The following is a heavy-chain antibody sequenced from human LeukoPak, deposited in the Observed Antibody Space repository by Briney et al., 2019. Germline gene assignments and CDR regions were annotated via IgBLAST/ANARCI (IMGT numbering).Heavy chain of an antibody. Sequence: PGGSLRLSCAASGFTFSNAWMNWVRQAPGKGLEWVSYISSGGSAIYYADSVRGRFTISRDNAKNSLYLQMNSLRAEDTAVYYCARDGGPTWIFDYWGQGTPVTVSS. CDR1: GFTFSNAW. D-gene: IGHD5-12*01. J-gene: IGHJ4*02. CDR3: ARDGGPTWIFDY. V-gene: IGHV3-48*04. CDR2: ISSGGSAI.